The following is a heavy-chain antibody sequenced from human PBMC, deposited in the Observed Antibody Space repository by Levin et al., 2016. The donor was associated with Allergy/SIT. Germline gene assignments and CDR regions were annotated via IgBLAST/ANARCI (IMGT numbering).Heavy chain of an antibody. V-gene: IGHV1-2*02. CDR2: INPNSGGT. CDR3: ARYFAHDYGDDRVWYFDL. D-gene: IGHD4-17*01. J-gene: IGHJ2*01. Sequence: WVRQAPGQGLEWMGWINPNSGGTNYAQKFQGRVTMTRDTSISTAYMELSRLRSDDTAVYYCARYFAHDYGDDRVWYFDLWGRGTLVTVSS.